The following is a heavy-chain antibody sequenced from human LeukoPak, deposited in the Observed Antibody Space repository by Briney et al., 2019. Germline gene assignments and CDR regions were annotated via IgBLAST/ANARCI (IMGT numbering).Heavy chain of an antibody. J-gene: IGHJ4*02. CDR2: IWYDGSNK. V-gene: IGHV3-33*01. CDR1: GFTFSSYG. CDR3: ARDSSGWDLFGY. D-gene: IGHD6-19*01. Sequence: GGSLRLSCAASGFTFSSYGMHWVRQAPGKGLEWVAVIWYDGSNKYYADSVKGRFTISRDNSKNTLYLQMNSLRAEDTAVYYCARDSSGWDLFGYWGQGTLVTVSS.